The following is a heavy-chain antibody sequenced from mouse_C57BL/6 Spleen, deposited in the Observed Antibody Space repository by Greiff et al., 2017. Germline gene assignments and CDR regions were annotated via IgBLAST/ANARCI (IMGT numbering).Heavy chain of an antibody. CDR3: ARGDYLDY. V-gene: IGHV1-82*01. CDR1: GYAFSSSW. CDR2: IYPGDGYT. Sequence: QVQLQQSGPELVKPGASVKISCKASGYAFSSSWMNWVKQRPGKGLVWIGRIYPGDGYTNYNGKFQGKATLTADKSSSTAYMQLSSLTSEDSAVYFCARGDYLDYWGQGTTLTVSS. J-gene: IGHJ2*01.